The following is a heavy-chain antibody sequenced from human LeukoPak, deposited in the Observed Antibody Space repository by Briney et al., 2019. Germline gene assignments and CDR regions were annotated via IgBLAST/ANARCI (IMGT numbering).Heavy chain of an antibody. CDR1: GFSFSAYA. J-gene: IGHJ4*02. CDR3: AKDSRIAEFPEVRFDY. CDR2: ISGSGGRT. D-gene: IGHD3-10*01. Sequence: GGSLRLSCAASGFSFSAYAMSLVRQAPGKGLEWVSGISGSGGRTYYADSVKGRFTISRDNSKNTLYLQMTSLRTEDTAVYYCAKDSRIAEFPEVRFDYWGQGTLATVSS. V-gene: IGHV3-23*01.